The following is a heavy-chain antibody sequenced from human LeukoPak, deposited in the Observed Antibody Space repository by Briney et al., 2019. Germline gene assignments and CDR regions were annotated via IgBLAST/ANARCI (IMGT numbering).Heavy chain of an antibody. J-gene: IGHJ4*02. CDR2: INSSSSYI. CDR1: GFTFSSYS. CDR3: ARASYCSSTSCYRAPFDY. Sequence: PGGSLRLSCAASGFTFSSYSMKWVRQAPGKGLEWVSSINSSSSYIYYADSVKGRFTISRDNAKNSLYLQMNSLRAEDTAMYYCARASYCSSTSCYRAPFDYWGQGTLVTVSS. V-gene: IGHV3-21*01. D-gene: IGHD2-2*01.